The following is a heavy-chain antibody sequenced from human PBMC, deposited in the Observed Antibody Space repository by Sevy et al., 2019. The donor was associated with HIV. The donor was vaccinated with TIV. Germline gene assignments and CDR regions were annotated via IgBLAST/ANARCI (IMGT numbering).Heavy chain of an antibody. V-gene: IGHV3-21*01. Sequence: GGSLRLSCAASGFTFSSYSMNWVRQAPGKGLEWVSSISSSSSYIYYADSVKGRFTISRDNAKNSLYLQMNSLRAEDTAVYYCAGLERGYSYGYRGGWFDPWGQGTLVTVSS. CDR2: ISSSSSYI. CDR3: AGLERGYSYGYRGGWFDP. CDR1: GFTFSSYS. J-gene: IGHJ5*02. D-gene: IGHD5-18*01.